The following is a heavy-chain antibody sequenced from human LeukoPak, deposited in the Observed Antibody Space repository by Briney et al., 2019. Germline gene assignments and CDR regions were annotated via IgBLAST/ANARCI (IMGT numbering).Heavy chain of an antibody. D-gene: IGHD3-22*01. Sequence: GGSLRLSCAASGFTFSNYEMNWVRQAPGKGLEWVSYISRSSGSSIYYADSVKARFTISRDNAKNSLYLQMNSLRDEDTAVYYCARDPRRGNLYYDSSGYYWFDPWGQGTLVTVSS. CDR2: ISRSSGSSI. CDR1: GFTFSNYE. V-gene: IGHV3-48*03. CDR3: ARDPRRGNLYYDSSGYYWFDP. J-gene: IGHJ5*02.